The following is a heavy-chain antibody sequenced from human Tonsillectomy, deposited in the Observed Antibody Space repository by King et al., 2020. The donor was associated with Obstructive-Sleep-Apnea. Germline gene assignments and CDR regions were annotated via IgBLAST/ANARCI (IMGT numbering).Heavy chain of an antibody. D-gene: IGHD4-23*01. CDR1: GGSISSGGYY. CDR2: IYYSGGT. CDR3: ARDRGWVLTTVGADI. Sequence: QLQESGPGLVKPSQTLSLTCTVSGGSISSGGYYWSWIRQHPGKGLEWIGYIYYSGGTYYNPSLKSRVTISVDTSKNQFSLKLSSVTAADTAVYYWARDRGWVLTTVGADIWGQGTMVTVSS. V-gene: IGHV4-31*03. J-gene: IGHJ3*02.